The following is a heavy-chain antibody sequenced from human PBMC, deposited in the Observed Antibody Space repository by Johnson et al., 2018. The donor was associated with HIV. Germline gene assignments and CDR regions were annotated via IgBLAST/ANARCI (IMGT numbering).Heavy chain of an antibody. CDR2: IYSDDMT. CDR3: ARETRSAAAGHGAFDV. Sequence: QVQLVESGGGVVQPGRSLRLSCAASGFTFSTYGMHWVRQAPGKGLEWVAVIYSDDMTYYADSVKGRFTISRVNSKNTLYLQMNSLRAEDTAVYYCARETRSAAAGHGAFDVWGQGTMVTVSS. V-gene: IGHV3-30*19. D-gene: IGHD6-13*01. J-gene: IGHJ3*01. CDR1: GFTFSTYG.